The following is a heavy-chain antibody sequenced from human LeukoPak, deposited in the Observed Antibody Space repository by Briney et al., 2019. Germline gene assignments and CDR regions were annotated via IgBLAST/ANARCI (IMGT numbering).Heavy chain of an antibody. V-gene: IGHV3-7*01. CDR3: ARDVVGGLDY. CDR2: IKGDESAR. J-gene: IGHJ4*02. D-gene: IGHD3-10*01. Sequence: GGSLRLSCVASGFTFSNYGMHWVRQAPGKGLEWVANIKGDESARHQADSVKGRFTISRDNTRNSLYLQMTNLRGDDTAVYYCARDVVGGLDYWGQGTLVTVSS. CDR1: GFTFSNYG.